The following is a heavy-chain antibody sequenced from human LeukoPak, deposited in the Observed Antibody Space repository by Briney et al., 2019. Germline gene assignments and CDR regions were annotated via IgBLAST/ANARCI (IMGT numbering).Heavy chain of an antibody. CDR2: ISYDGSNK. J-gene: IGHJ4*02. CDR1: GFTFSSNA. CDR3: ARDRRDYGYFDY. Sequence: GGSLRLSCGASGFTFSSNAMHWVRQAPGKGLEWVAVISYDGSNKYYADSVKGRFTISRDNSKNTLYLQMNSLRAEDTAVYYCARDRRDYGYFDYWGQGTLVTVSS. D-gene: IGHD4-17*01. V-gene: IGHV3-30*04.